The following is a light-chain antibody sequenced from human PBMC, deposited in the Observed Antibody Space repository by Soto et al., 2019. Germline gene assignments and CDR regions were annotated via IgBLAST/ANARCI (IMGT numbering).Light chain of an antibody. V-gene: IGLV2-14*01. CDR1: SSDVGGYNY. CDR3: SSYTSSSTWV. CDR2: EVS. J-gene: IGLJ3*02. Sequence: QSALTQPASVSGSPGQSITISCTGTSSDVGGYNYVSWYQQHPGKAPKLMIYEVSNRPSGVSNRFSGSKSGNTASLTISRLQAEDEAHYYCSSYTSSSTWVFGGGTKLTVL.